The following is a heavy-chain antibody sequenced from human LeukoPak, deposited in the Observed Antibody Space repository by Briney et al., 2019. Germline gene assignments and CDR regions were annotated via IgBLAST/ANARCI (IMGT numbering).Heavy chain of an antibody. Sequence: GGSLRLSCAASGFTFSSFGMNWVRQAPGKGLEWVSIITSGVGITYYADSVKGRFTISRDNSKNTLYLQMNSLRAEDTAVYDCARGDYYDFDYWGQGTLVTVSS. D-gene: IGHD3-10*01. V-gene: IGHV3-23*01. CDR1: GFTFSSFG. CDR3: ARGDYYDFDY. CDR2: ITSGVGIT. J-gene: IGHJ4*02.